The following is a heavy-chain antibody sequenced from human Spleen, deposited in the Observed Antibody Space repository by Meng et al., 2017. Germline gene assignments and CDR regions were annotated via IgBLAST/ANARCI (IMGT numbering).Heavy chain of an antibody. CDR1: GGSFSDYY. J-gene: IGHJ4*02. CDR2: INHSGST. D-gene: IGHD4-11*01. Sequence: IMHGGEGLVKPSETLSLPCVVSGGSFSDYYWSWIRQPPGKGLEWIGEINHSGSTNYNPSLESRATISVDTSQNNLSLKLSSVTAADSAVYYCARGPTTMAHDFDYWGQGTLVTVSS. CDR3: ARGPTTMAHDFDY. V-gene: IGHV4-34*01.